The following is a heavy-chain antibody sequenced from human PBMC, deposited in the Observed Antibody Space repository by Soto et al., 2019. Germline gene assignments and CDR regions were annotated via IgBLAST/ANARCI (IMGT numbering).Heavy chain of an antibody. D-gene: IGHD3-3*01. CDR1: GVSISSGDYY. Sequence: SETLSLTCTVSGVSISSGDYYWSWIRQPPGKGLEWIGYIYYSGSTYYNPSLKSRVTISVDTSKNQFSLKLSSVTAADTAVYYCARLLFPRAYYDFWSGSPIRPYYFDYWGQGTLVTVSS. CDR2: IYYSGST. J-gene: IGHJ4*02. CDR3: ARLLFPRAYYDFWSGSPIRPYYFDY. V-gene: IGHV4-30-4*01.